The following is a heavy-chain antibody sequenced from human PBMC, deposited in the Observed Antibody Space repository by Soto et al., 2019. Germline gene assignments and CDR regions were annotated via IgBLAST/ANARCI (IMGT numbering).Heavy chain of an antibody. CDR1: GYTFVSYG. CDR2: ISPYNGNT. Sequence: QIQLVQSAAEVKKPGASVKVSCKTSGYTFVSYGISWVRQAPGQGLEWMGWISPYNGNTNFAQRFRGRVTLTTDTSPDIVYMDLGSLKSDDTAVYYCARDQYFFDSSGYYDHWGQGTLITVSS. V-gene: IGHV1-18*04. J-gene: IGHJ5*02. D-gene: IGHD3-22*01. CDR3: ARDQYFFDSSGYYDH.